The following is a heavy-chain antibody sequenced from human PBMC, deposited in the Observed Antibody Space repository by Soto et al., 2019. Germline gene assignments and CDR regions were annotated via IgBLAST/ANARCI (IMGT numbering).Heavy chain of an antibody. CDR1: VGSISSGDYY. J-gene: IGHJ5*02. Sequence: QVQLQESGPGLVKPSQTLSLTCTVSVGSISSGDYYWSWIRQPPGKGMEWIGFIYYSGGTYYKPSLKGRVTRSVDTSKNTFSLNLSSVTAADTAVYYCARASTGELWVYANWFDPWGPGTLVTVSS. CDR2: IYYSGGT. D-gene: IGHD3-16*01. CDR3: ARASTGELWVYANWFDP. V-gene: IGHV4-30-4*01.